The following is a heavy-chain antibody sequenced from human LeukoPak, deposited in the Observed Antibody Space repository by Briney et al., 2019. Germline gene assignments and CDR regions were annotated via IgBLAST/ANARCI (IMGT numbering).Heavy chain of an antibody. CDR3: ARDSYGLDYYFNMDV. J-gene: IGHJ6*03. V-gene: IGHV1-69*01. CDR1: GGTLRSYA. Sequence: GASEKLSCKSSGGTLRSYAMRWARDPPAQGLVWMGGIIPIFGTANYAQKFQGRVTITPDESTSTAYMELSSLRSEDTAVYYCARDSYGLDYYFNMDVWGKGTTVTVSS. CDR2: IIPIFGTA. D-gene: IGHD5-18*01.